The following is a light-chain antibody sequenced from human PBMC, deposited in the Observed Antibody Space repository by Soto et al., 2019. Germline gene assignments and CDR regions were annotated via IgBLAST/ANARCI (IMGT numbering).Light chain of an antibody. Sequence: QSVLTQPPSASGTPGQRVTISCSGSSSNIGSSTVNWYQQLPGTAPKLLIYADDQRPSGVPDRFSGSKSGTSASMAISGLQYEDEADYYCTTWGASLNEWRFGGGTKLTVL. CDR1: SSNIGSST. V-gene: IGLV1-44*01. CDR3: TTWGASLNEWR. CDR2: ADD. J-gene: IGLJ2*01.